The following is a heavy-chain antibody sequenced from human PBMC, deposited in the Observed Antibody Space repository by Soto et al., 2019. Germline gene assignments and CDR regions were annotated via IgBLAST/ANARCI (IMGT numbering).Heavy chain of an antibody. CDR3: ARGGRDGYNVDY. Sequence: SETLSLTCTVSGGSISSGGYYWSWIRQHPGKGLEWIGYIYYSGSTYYNPSLKSRVTISVDTSKNQFSLKLSSVTAADTAVYYCARGGRDGYNVDYWGQGTLVTVSS. D-gene: IGHD5-12*01. V-gene: IGHV4-31*03. CDR1: GGSISSGGYY. J-gene: IGHJ4*02. CDR2: IYYSGST.